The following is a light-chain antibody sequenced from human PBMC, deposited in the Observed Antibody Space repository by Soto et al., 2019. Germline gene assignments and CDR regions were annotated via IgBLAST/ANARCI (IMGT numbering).Light chain of an antibody. CDR3: QQSDTTPLT. CDR2: GAS. Sequence: DILLTQSPSSLSGFVGDTVTITCRASQRISGAYVNWFQQQPGKAPKLLIYGASKLQSGVPSRFSGAGSGTDFALTISSLQPEDLATYYCQQSDTTPLTFGGGTK. J-gene: IGKJ4*01. V-gene: IGKV1-39*01. CDR1: QRISGAY.